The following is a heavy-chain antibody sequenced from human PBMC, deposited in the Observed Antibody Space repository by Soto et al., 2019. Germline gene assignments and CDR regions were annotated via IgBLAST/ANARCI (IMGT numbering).Heavy chain of an antibody. V-gene: IGHV1-8*01. D-gene: IGHD3-3*01. CDR3: AVTRDFWSGNDAFAI. CDR1: GYTFTSYD. CDR2: MNPNSGNT. J-gene: IGHJ3*02. Sequence: ASVKVSCKASGYTFTSYDINWVRQATGQGLEWMGWMNPNSGNTGYAQKFQGRVTMTRNTSISTAYMELSSLRSEDTAVYYCAVTRDFWSGNDAFAIWGQGTRVTVSS.